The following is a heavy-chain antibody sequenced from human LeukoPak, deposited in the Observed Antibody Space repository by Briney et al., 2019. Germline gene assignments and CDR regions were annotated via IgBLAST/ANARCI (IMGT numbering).Heavy chain of an antibody. CDR1: GYSFTSFW. Sequence: GESLKISRKGSGYSFTSFWIGWVRPMPGKGLEGRGIIYPGDSDTRYSPSCQGQVTISNDKSISTAYLQWSSLKASDTAMYYCARAYVWGMGVFDYWGQGTLVTVSS. V-gene: IGHV5-51*01. J-gene: IGHJ4*02. D-gene: IGHD3-16*01. CDR2: IYPGDSDT. CDR3: ARAYVWGMGVFDY.